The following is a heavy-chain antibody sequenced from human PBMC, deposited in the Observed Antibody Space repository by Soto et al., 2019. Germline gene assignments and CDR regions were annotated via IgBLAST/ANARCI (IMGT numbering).Heavy chain of an antibody. CDR2: FNPNSGGT. CDR1: GYTFTGYQ. V-gene: IGHV1-2*02. J-gene: IGHJ4*02. D-gene: IGHD2-21*01. Sequence: QVQVVQSGAEVMKPGASVKVSCKASGYTFTGYQMHWVRQAPGQGLEWMGWFNPNSGGTNYAQKFQGRVTMTGDTSISTAYMELNRLTSDDTAVYFCARGRTIVSPGNWGQGTLVSVSS. CDR3: ARGRTIVSPGN.